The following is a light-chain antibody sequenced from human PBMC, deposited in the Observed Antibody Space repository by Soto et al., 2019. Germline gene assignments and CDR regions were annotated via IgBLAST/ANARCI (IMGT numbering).Light chain of an antibody. J-gene: IGKJ1*01. Sequence: EIVMTQSPATLSVSPGERATLSCRASQSVSSNLVWYQQKPGQAPRLLIYGASTRATGIPARFSGSGSGTEFTLTLSSLQSEDFAVYYCQQYNNWPPWTFGQGTKVEIK. V-gene: IGKV3-15*01. CDR1: QSVSSN. CDR3: QQYNNWPPWT. CDR2: GAS.